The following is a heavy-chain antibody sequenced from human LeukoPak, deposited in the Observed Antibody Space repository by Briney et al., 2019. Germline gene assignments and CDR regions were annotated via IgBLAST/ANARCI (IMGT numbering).Heavy chain of an antibody. J-gene: IGHJ4*02. V-gene: IGHV4-39*01. CDR2: IYYSGST. D-gene: IGHD1-26*01. CDR1: GGSISSSSYY. CDR3: ARHAPIVGELLLDFDY. Sequence: ASETLSLTCTVSGGSISSSSYYWGWIRQPPGKGLEWIGSIYYSGSTYYNPSLKSRVTISVDTSKNQFSLKLSSVTAADTAVYYCARHAPIVGELLLDFDYWGQGTLVTVSS.